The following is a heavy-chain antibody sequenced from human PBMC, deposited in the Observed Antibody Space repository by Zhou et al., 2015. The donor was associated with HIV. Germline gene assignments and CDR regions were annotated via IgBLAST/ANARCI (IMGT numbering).Heavy chain of an antibody. CDR3: AREIYDGSQEGFDY. D-gene: IGHD1-26*01. Sequence: QVQLVQSGAEVKKPGSSVKVSCKASGGTFSSYAISWVRQAPGQGLEWMGGIIPILGTANYAQKFQGRVTITADESTRTAYMELSSLRSEDTAMYYCAREIYDGSQEGFDYWGQGTLVTVSS. CDR1: GGTFSSYA. V-gene: IGHV1-69*11. CDR2: IIPILGTA. J-gene: IGHJ4*02.